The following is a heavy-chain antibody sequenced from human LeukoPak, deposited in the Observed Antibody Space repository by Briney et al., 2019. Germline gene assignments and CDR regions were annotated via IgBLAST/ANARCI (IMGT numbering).Heavy chain of an antibody. CDR1: GGSISSSSYY. Sequence: SETLSLTCTVSGGSISSSSYYWGWIRQPPGKGLEWIGSIYYSGSTYYNPSLKSRVTISVDTSKNQFSLKLSSVTAADTAVYCCARLAYYGSGKPTYYFDYWGQGTLVTVSS. CDR2: IYYSGST. V-gene: IGHV4-39*01. D-gene: IGHD3-10*01. J-gene: IGHJ4*02. CDR3: ARLAYYGSGKPTYYFDY.